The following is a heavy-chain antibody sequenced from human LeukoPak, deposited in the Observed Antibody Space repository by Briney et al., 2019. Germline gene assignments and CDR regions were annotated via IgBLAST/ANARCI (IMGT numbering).Heavy chain of an antibody. CDR3: ARDRVELGWGAFEI. D-gene: IGHD7-27*01. J-gene: IGHJ3*02. V-gene: IGHV3-48*01. CDR1: GFTFSRYG. Sequence: GGSLRLSCAGSGFTFSRYGFNWVRQAPGKGLEWVSYISSSSSTIYYADSVKGRFTISRDNAKNSLYLQMNSLRAEDTAVYYCARDRVELGWGAFEIWGQGTMVTVSS. CDR2: ISSSSSTI.